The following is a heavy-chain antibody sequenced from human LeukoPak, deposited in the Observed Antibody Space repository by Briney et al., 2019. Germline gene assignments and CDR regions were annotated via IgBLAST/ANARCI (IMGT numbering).Heavy chain of an antibody. V-gene: IGHV1-18*01. J-gene: IGHJ4*02. CDR3: ARDLTRYDYSNSGPVDY. CDR2: ISAYNGNT. D-gene: IGHD4-11*01. Sequence: GASVKVSCKASGYTFTSYGISWVRQAPGQGLEWMGWISAYNGNTNYAQKFQGRVTITADTSTSTAYMELRSLRSDDTAVYYCARDLTRYDYSNSGPVDYWGQGTLVTVSS. CDR1: GYTFTSYG.